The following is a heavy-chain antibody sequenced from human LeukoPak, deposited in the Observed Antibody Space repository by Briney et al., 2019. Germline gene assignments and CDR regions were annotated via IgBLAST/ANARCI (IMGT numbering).Heavy chain of an antibody. V-gene: IGHV3-73*01. CDR2: IRGKANTYAT. D-gene: IGHD3-16*01. J-gene: IGHJ4*02. CDR3: TTSAYDYVWAYYFDY. CDR1: GFTFSGSA. Sequence: PGGSLRLSCAASGFTFSGSAIHWVRQASGKGLEWVGRIRGKANTYATLYAAWVKGRFTISRDDSKKTAYLQMNSLKTEDTAVYYCTTSAYDYVWAYYFDYWGQGTLVTVSS.